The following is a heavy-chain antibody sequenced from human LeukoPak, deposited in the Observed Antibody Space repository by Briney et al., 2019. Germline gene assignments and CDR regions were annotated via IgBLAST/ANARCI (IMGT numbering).Heavy chain of an antibody. CDR2: ISSDGSII. D-gene: IGHD6-19*01. CDR3: ARPAVAGLRAGGYDY. Sequence: GGSLRLSCAASGFTFTNAWMHWVRQAPGKGLVWVSRISSDGSIINYAASVKGRFTISRDNAKNTLYLQMNSLRVEDTAVYYCARPAVAGLRAGGYDYWGQGTLVTVSS. CDR1: GFTFTNAW. J-gene: IGHJ4*02. V-gene: IGHV3-74*01.